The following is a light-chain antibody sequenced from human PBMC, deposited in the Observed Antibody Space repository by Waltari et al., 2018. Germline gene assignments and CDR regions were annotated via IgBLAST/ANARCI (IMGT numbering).Light chain of an antibody. CDR1: QVIHSN. Sequence: DIQMTQSPSSLSASVGERVSITCRASQVIHSNLAWYQQKPGKVPKLLITAASTLQSGVPSRFSGSGSGTDFTLTLSSLQPEDVATYYCQSYDSAPYTFGQGTKLEIK. J-gene: IGKJ2*01. CDR2: AAS. V-gene: IGKV1-27*01. CDR3: QSYDSAPYT.